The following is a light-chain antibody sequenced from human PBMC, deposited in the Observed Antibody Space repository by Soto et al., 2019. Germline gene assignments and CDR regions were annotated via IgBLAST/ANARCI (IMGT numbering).Light chain of an antibody. J-gene: IGKJ1*01. CDR3: QQSYSTPWA. Sequence: DIQMTQSPSSLSASVGDRVTITCRASQRISTYLNWYQHKPGKAPKLLIYAASSLQSGVPSRFSGSGVGTDFTLTISSLQPEDFAAYYCQQSYSTPWAFGQGTKLDIK. CDR2: AAS. CDR1: QRISTY. V-gene: IGKV1-39*01.